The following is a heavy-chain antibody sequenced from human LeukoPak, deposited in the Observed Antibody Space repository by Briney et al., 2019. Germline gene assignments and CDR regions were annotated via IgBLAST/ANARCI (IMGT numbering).Heavy chain of an antibody. CDR3: ARTRDANAYYYYYGMDV. D-gene: IGHD2-2*01. Sequence: SQTLSLTCTVSGGSISSGDYYWSWIRRPPGKGLEWIGYIYYSGSTYYNPSLKSRVTISVDTSKNQFSLKLSSVTAADTAVYYCARTRDANAYYYYYGMDVWGQGTTVTVSS. V-gene: IGHV4-30-4*01. CDR2: IYYSGST. J-gene: IGHJ6*02. CDR1: GGSISSGDYY.